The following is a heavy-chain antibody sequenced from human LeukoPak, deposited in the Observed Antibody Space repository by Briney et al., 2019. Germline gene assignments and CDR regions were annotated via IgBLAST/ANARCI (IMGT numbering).Heavy chain of an antibody. CDR1: GFTFSSYA. CDR3: AKDSSSWYGGGEPYLPPDY. Sequence: GGSLRLSCAASGFTFSSYAMSWVRQAPGKGLEWVSAISGSGGSTYYADSVKGRFTISRDNSKNTLYLQMNSLRAEDTAVYYCAKDSSSWYGGGEPYLPPDYWGQGTLVTVSS. J-gene: IGHJ4*02. V-gene: IGHV3-23*01. D-gene: IGHD6-13*01. CDR2: ISGSGGST.